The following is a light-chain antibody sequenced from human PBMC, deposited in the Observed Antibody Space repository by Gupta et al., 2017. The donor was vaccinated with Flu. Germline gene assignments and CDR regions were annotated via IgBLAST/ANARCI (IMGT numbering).Light chain of an antibody. CDR2: EVR. Sequence: QSALTQPPSAAGSPGQSVTVSCTRTSSDVGGYNYVSWYQPHPGKAPKLMSYEVRKRASGVPDRFSGCKSGNTASLTVSGLQAEDEADYYCSSYAGSNNYVFGTGTRVTVL. CDR3: SSYAGSNNYV. J-gene: IGLJ1*01. CDR1: SSDVGGYNY. V-gene: IGLV2-8*01.